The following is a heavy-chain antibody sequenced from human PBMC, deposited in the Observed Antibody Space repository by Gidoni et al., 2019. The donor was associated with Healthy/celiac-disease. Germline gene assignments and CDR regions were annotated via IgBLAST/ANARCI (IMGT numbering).Heavy chain of an antibody. CDR2: IKKDGSEK. CDR3: ARVLAYGDLGYYFDY. Sequence: EVQLMESGGGLVKPGGSLRLSCAASGFTFSSYWMSGFRQAPGKGLEWVANIKKDGSEKYYVDSVKGRFTISRDNAKNSLYLQMNSLRAEDTAVYYCARVLAYGDLGYYFDYWGQGTLVTVSS. J-gene: IGHJ4*02. CDR1: GFTFSSYW. V-gene: IGHV3-7*03. D-gene: IGHD4-17*01.